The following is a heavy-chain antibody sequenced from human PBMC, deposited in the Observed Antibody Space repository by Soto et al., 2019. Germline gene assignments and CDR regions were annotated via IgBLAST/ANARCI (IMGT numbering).Heavy chain of an antibody. CDR1: GYTFTNSG. V-gene: IGHV1-18*01. CDR3: AREDYYDSSGYLPVRYYFGMDV. J-gene: IGHJ6*02. Sequence: GASVKVSCKASGYTFTNSGISWVRQAPGQGLEWMGWIGAYNGHTKYAQKLQGRVTMTTDTSTSTAYMELRSLKSDDTAAYYCAREDYYDSSGYLPVRYYFGMDVWGQGTTVTVSS. D-gene: IGHD3-22*01. CDR2: IGAYNGHT.